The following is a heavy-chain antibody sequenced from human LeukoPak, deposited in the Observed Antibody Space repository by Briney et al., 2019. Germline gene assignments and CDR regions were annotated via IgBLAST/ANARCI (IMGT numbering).Heavy chain of an antibody. CDR3: AKDGAKTPSPLVVPAEPFDY. CDR1: GFTFSTYV. V-gene: IGHV3-23*01. D-gene: IGHD2-2*01. J-gene: IGHJ4*02. CDR2: ICGSGGST. Sequence: GGSLRLSCAASGFTFSTYVMSWVRQAPGKGLEWVSAICGSGGSTYYADSVKGRFTISRDNSKNTLYLQMNSLRAEDTAVYYCAKDGAKTPSPLVVPAEPFDYWGQGTLVTVSS.